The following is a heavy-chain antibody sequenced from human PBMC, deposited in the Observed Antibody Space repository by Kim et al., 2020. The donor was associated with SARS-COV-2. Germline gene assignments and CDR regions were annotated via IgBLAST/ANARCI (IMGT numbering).Heavy chain of an antibody. CDR3: ARDKSYVLDY. J-gene: IGHJ4*02. V-gene: IGHV1-18*01. Sequence: ASVKVSCKTSGYSFSSYDVAWVRQAPGQGLEWMGWISVYSGRAVYTPNLQGRITMTSDTSTSTVYMELRSLKSDDTGVYYCARDKSYVLDYFGQGTLVTV. D-gene: IGHD3-16*01. CDR2: ISVYSGRA. CDR1: GYSFSSYD.